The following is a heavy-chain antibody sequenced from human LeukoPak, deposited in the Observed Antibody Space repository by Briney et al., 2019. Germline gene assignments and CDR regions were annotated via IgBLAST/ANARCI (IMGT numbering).Heavy chain of an antibody. Sequence: SETLSLTYTVSGGSISDYFCSWIRQPAGKGLEWIGRIYSSGSTLYNPSLKSRVTMSVDTSKNQFSLRLTSVTAADTAVYYCARGPYCGDDCYFDSWGRGTLFTVSS. CDR3: ARGPYCGDDCYFDS. D-gene: IGHD2-21*01. CDR2: IYSSGST. J-gene: IGHJ4*02. V-gene: IGHV4-4*07. CDR1: GGSISDYF.